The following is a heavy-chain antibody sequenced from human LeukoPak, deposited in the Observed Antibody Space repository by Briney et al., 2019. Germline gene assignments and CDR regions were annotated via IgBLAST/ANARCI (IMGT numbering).Heavy chain of an antibody. CDR2: IYYSGSA. J-gene: IGHJ3*02. D-gene: IGHD3-22*01. V-gene: IGHV4-59*01. CDR1: GGSISSYY. CDR3: ARELDDSSGSDAFDI. Sequence: PSETLSLTCTVSGGSISSYYWSWIRQPPGKGLEWIGYIYYSGSANYNPSLKSRVTISVDTSKNQFSLKLSSVTAADTAVYYCARELDDSSGSDAFDIRGQGTMVTVSS.